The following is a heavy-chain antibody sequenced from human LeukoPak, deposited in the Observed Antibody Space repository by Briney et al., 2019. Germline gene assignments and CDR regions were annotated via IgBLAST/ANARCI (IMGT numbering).Heavy chain of an antibody. D-gene: IGHD3-9*01. CDR3: ARAPSDQTNLVWFDP. CDR2: INPNSGGT. Sequence: ASVKVSCKASGYVFIGDYRYWMRQAPGQGLEWMGRINPNSGGTDYAPQFQGRVTMPRDTSIATAYMELTSLRSDATAIYYCARAPSDQTNLVWFDPSGQGTLVTVSS. V-gene: IGHV1-2*02. J-gene: IGHJ5*02. CDR1: GYVFIGDY.